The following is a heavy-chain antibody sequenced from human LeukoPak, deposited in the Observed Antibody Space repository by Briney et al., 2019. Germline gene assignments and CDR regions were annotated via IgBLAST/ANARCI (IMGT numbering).Heavy chain of an antibody. CDR3: ARARSGENAFDI. D-gene: IGHD2-15*01. CDR2: VYTSGST. J-gene: IGHJ3*02. Sequence: TASETLSLTCTVSGGSIRSDFWSWIRQPPGKGLEWIGYVYTSGSTNYNPSLKSRVTISVDTSKNQFSLRLSSVTAADTAVYYCARARSGENAFDIWGQGTMVTVSS. V-gene: IGHV4-4*08. CDR1: GGSIRSDF.